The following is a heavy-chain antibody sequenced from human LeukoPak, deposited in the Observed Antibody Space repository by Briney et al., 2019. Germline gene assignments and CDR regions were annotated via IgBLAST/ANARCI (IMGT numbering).Heavy chain of an antibody. CDR1: GYSISSGYY. Sequence: KPSETLSPTCTVSGYSISSGYYWGWIRQPPGKGLEWIGSIYHSGSTYYNPSLKSRVTISVDTSKNQFSLKLSSVTAADTAVYYCARGGATVTSYYYYYMDVWGKGTTVTVSS. V-gene: IGHV4-38-2*02. J-gene: IGHJ6*03. D-gene: IGHD4-17*01. CDR2: IYHSGST. CDR3: ARGGATVTSYYYYYMDV.